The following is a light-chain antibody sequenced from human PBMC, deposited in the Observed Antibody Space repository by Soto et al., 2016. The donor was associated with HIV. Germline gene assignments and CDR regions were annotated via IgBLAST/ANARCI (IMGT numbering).Light chain of an antibody. CDR2: DDT. CDR3: QVWDTSSDHPV. V-gene: IGLV3-21*02. Sequence: SYELTQPPSVSVAPRETARITCGGNNIGSKRVHWYQQKPGQAPVMVVYDDTDRPSGIPERFSGFNSGNTATLTISRVEAGDEADYYCQVWDTSSDHPVFGGGTKLTVI. CDR1: NIGSKR. J-gene: IGLJ2*01.